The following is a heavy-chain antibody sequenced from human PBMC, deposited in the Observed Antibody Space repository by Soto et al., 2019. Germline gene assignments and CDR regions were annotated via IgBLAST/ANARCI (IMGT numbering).Heavy chain of an antibody. Sequence: GGSLRLSCAASGFTFSSYGMHWVRQAPGKGLEWVAVISYDGSNKYYADSVKGRFTISRDNSKNTLYLQMNSLRAEDTAVYYCAKDPDTAMVSFYYYYGMDVWGQGTTVTVSS. J-gene: IGHJ6*02. CDR2: ISYDGSNK. CDR3: AKDPDTAMVSFYYYYGMDV. D-gene: IGHD5-18*01. CDR1: GFTFSSYG. V-gene: IGHV3-30*18.